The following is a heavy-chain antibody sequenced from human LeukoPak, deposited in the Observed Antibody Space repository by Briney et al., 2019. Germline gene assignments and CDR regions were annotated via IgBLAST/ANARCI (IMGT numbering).Heavy chain of an antibody. Sequence: SGGSLRLSCAASGFTFSNSAMNWVRQFPGKGLEWVSSIDYDSSHIYYAASVRGRFTISRDNARNSVYLQMNSLRVEDTAVYYCARDPLRYLRVGHYDYWGQGTLVAVSS. V-gene: IGHV3-21*01. D-gene: IGHD3-9*01. J-gene: IGHJ4*02. CDR3: ARDPLRYLRVGHYDY. CDR1: GFTFSNSA. CDR2: IDYDSSHI.